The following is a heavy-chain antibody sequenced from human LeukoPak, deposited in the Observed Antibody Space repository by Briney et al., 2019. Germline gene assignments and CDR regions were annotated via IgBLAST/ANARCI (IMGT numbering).Heavy chain of an antibody. J-gene: IGHJ3*02. Sequence: GGSRRLSCAASGLTFSNYAVTWVRQAPGKGLDWVSSITGSGGSTYYADSVRGRFTISRDNSKNTLYLQMNSLRADDTAVYYCAKEGETIASRGAGDAFDIWGRGTMVTVSS. CDR2: ITGSGGST. D-gene: IGHD6-6*01. CDR1: GLTFSNYA. CDR3: AKEGETIASRGAGDAFDI. V-gene: IGHV3-23*01.